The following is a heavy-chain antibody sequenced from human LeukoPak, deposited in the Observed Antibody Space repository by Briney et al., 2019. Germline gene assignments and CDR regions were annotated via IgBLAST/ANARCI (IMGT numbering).Heavy chain of an antibody. D-gene: IGHD3-10*01. J-gene: IGHJ4*02. CDR3: ARDGDSGTYLPY. CDR2: MNPNNGNT. CDR1: GYSFTGYD. V-gene: IGHV1-8*01. Sequence: ASVKVSCRASGYSFTGYDINWVRQAPGQGLEWMGRMNPNNGNTASTQKFQGRLTMTRDTSITTAYMELSSLTSEDTAVYFCARDGDSGTYLPYRGQGTLVTASS.